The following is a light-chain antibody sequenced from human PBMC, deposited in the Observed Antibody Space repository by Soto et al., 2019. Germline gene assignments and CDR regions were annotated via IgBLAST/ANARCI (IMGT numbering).Light chain of an antibody. Sequence: DIQMTQSPSTLSASVGDRATITCRASQSITTYVNWYQQKLGKAPTLLIYAASSLQSGVPSRFSGSGSGTDFTLTISSLQPEDFATYFCQQCYSSPRTFGQGTKVEI. CDR3: QQCYSSPRT. CDR2: AAS. J-gene: IGKJ1*01. V-gene: IGKV1-39*01. CDR1: QSITTY.